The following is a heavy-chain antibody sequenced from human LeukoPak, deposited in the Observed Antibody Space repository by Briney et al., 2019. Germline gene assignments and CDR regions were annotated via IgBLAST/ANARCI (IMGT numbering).Heavy chain of an antibody. D-gene: IGHD1-14*01. Sequence: ASVKVSCKASGGTFSSYAVSWVRQAPGQGLEWMGGIILIFGTANYAQKFQGRVTITADESTSTVYMELSSLRSEDTAVYYCARGEPHPGSFYWGQGTLVTVSS. V-gene: IGHV1-69*01. CDR3: ARGEPHPGSFY. J-gene: IGHJ4*02. CDR2: IILIFGTA. CDR1: GGTFSSYA.